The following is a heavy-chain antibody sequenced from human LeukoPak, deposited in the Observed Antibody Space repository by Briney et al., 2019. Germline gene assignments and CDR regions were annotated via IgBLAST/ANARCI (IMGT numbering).Heavy chain of an antibody. V-gene: IGHV3-30*02. J-gene: IGHJ4*02. CDR2: IRYDGSNK. D-gene: IGHD3-9*01. CDR1: GFTFSSYG. CDR3: AKGYSEDILSYFDY. Sequence: QPGGSLRLSCAASGFTFSSYGMHWVRQAPGKGLEWVAFIRYDGSNKYYADSVKGRFTISRDNSKNTLYLQMNSLRAEDTAVYYCAKGYSEDILSYFDYWGQGTLVTVSS.